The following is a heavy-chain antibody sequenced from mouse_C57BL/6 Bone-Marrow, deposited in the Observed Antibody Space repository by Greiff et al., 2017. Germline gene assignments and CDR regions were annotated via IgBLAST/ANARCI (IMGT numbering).Heavy chain of an antibody. CDR1: GYTFTSYW. V-gene: IGHV1-50*01. D-gene: IGHD4-1*01. CDR3: ARLGWFAY. Sequence: VQLQQSGAELVKPGASVKLSCKASGYTFTSYWMQWVKQRPGQGLEWIGEIDPSDSYTNYNQKFKGKATLTVDTSSSTAYMQLSSLTSEDSAVYYCARLGWFAYWGQGTLVTVSA. CDR2: IDPSDSYT. J-gene: IGHJ3*01.